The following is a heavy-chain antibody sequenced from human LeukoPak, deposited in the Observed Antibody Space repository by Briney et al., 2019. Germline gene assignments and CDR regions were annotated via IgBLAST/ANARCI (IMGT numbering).Heavy chain of an antibody. Sequence: GGSLRLSCAASGFIFDDYGMSWVRQAPGKGLVWVSGINWNGGSTGYADSVKGRFTISRDNAKNSLYLQMNSLRVEDTALYYCARGDPYSSSSGFGYSGQGALVTVSS. V-gene: IGHV3-20*04. J-gene: IGHJ4*02. CDR3: ARGDPYSSSSGFGY. CDR1: GFIFDDYG. D-gene: IGHD6-19*01. CDR2: INWNGGST.